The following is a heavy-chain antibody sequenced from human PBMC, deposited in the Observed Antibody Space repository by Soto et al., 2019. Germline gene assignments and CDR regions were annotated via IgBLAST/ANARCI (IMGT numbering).Heavy chain of an antibody. CDR3: ARMATARTLNWFDP. V-gene: IGHV1-8*02. J-gene: IGHJ5*02. D-gene: IGHD5-18*01. Sequence: QVQLVQSGAEVKEPGASVRVSCKASGYTFINFDISWGRQSAGQGLEWLGWMNPGSGKTAYASKVQGRVSRARDAPTGTLNLALSSLTADETAVYYCARMATARTLNWFDPWGQGTLVTVSS. CDR2: MNPGSGKT. CDR1: GYTFINFD.